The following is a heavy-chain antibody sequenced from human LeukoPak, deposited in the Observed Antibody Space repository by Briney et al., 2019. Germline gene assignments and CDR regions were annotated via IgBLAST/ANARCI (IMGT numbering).Heavy chain of an antibody. V-gene: IGHV4-30-2*01. CDR3: ARDIRGSST. CDR1: GASISSGGYS. D-gene: IGHD1-26*01. J-gene: IGHJ5*02. CDR2: IYHSGGT. Sequence: PSQTLSLTCVVSGASISSGGYSWSWIRQPPGKGLEWIGCIYHSGGTHYNPSLESRVTMSVDMSKNQISLNLNSVTAADTAVYYCARDIRGSSTWGPGTLVTVSS.